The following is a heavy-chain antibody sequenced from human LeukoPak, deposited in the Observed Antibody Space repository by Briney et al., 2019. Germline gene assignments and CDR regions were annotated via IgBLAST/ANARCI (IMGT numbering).Heavy chain of an antibody. V-gene: IGHV3-48*03. Sequence: GGSLRLSCAASGFTFSTYEMNWVRQAPGKGLEWVSYISSSGNTIYYADSVKGRFTISRDNSKNTLYLQMNSLRAEDTAVYYCSRSRPKFKDFDYWGQGTLVTVSS. CDR1: GFTFSTYE. CDR3: SRSRPKFKDFDY. J-gene: IGHJ4*02. CDR2: ISSSGNTI.